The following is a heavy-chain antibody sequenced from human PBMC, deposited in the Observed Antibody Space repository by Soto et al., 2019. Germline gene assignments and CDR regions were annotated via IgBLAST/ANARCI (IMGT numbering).Heavy chain of an antibody. CDR3: ARKSSSWNHDYYYNIAV. Sequence: QVQLVQSGAEVQKPGSSVKVSCKASGGTFSTYAISWVRQAPGQGLEWMGGIIPIFGTANYAQKFQGRVTITADESTSTAYMEPSSLRSEDTAVYYCARKSSSWNHDYYYNIAVWGQGTTVTVSS. CDR2: IIPIFGTA. J-gene: IGHJ6*02. V-gene: IGHV1-69*01. CDR1: GGTFSTYA. D-gene: IGHD6-13*01.